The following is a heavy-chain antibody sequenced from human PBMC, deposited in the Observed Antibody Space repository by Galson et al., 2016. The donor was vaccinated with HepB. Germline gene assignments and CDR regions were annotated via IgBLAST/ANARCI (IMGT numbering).Heavy chain of an antibody. Sequence: SLRLSCAASGLTVSNNYMTWVRQAPGKGLEWVSFIYSGGKTYYADSVKGRFTISRDNSKNTLYLQMNSLRVEDTAVYYCARVPGYVWGQGTMVTVSS. D-gene: IGHD5-12*01. CDR3: ARVPGYV. CDR1: GLTVSNNY. V-gene: IGHV3-53*01. CDR2: IYSGGKT. J-gene: IGHJ3*01.